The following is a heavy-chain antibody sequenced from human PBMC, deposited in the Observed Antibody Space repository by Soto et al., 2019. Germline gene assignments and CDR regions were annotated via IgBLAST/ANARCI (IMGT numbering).Heavy chain of an antibody. D-gene: IGHD2-2*01. CDR2: INGGNGDT. CDR3: ARGYCSSTSCQYYFDY. J-gene: IGHJ4*02. CDR1: GYTFTGYA. V-gene: IGHV1-3*01. Sequence: ASVKVSCKASGYTFTGYAIHWLRQAPGQRLEWMGWINGGNGDTKYSQKFQGRVTITRDTSASTAYMELTSLGSEDTAVYHCARGYCSSTSCQYYFDYWGQGTLVTVS.